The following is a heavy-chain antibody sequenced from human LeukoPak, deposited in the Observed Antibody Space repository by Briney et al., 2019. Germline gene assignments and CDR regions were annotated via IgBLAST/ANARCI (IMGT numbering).Heavy chain of an antibody. D-gene: IGHD6-13*01. CDR1: GIASTSYY. V-gene: IGHV1-46*01. CDR3: ALIAPPHN. CDR2: INPSGTIT. Sequence: GASVKDSCKASGIASTSYYIHWVRQAPGRGLEWMGKINPSGTITTYAPKYQGRVTVTKDTSTNTVYMELSSLRSDDTAVYYCALIAPPHNWGQGTLVTVSS. J-gene: IGHJ4*02.